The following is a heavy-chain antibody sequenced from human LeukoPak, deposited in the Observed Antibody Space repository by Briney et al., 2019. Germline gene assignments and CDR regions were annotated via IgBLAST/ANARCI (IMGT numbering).Heavy chain of an antibody. D-gene: IGHD5-24*01. CDR3: ARVPLADGVTADY. Sequence: PSETLSLTCTVSGGSVSSGSYYWSWIRQPPGKGLEWIGYIYYSGSTNYNPSPKSRATISVDTSKNQFSLKLSSVTAADTAVYYCARVPLADGVTADYWGQGTLVTVSS. V-gene: IGHV4-61*01. CDR1: GGSVSSGSYY. J-gene: IGHJ4*02. CDR2: IYYSGST.